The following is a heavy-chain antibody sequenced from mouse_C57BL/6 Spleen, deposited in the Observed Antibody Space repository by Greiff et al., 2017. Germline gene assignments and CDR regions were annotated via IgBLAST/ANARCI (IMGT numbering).Heavy chain of an antibody. CDR3: AGVTERGDYFDY. Sequence: VQLQQSGAELARPGASVKLSCKASGYTFTSSGISWVKQRPGQGLEWIGEIYPRSGNTYYNEKFKGKATLTADKSSSTAYMDLRSLTSEDAAVYFCAGVTERGDYFDYWGQGTTLTVSS. CDR1: GYTFTSSG. D-gene: IGHD2-13*01. J-gene: IGHJ2*01. V-gene: IGHV1-81*01. CDR2: IYPRSGNT.